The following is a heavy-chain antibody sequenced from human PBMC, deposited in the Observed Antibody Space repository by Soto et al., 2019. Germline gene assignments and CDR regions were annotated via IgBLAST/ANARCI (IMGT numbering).Heavy chain of an antibody. V-gene: IGHV3-66*01. CDR1: GFTVSSNY. D-gene: IGHD1-26*01. CDR2: IYSGGST. CDR3: AREGGNLNWFDP. Sequence: GGSLRLSCAASGFTVSSNYMSWVRQAPGKGLEWVSVIYSGGSTYYADSVKGRFTISRDNAKNSLYLQMNSLRDEDTAVYYCAREGGNLNWFDPWGQGTLVTVSS. J-gene: IGHJ5*02.